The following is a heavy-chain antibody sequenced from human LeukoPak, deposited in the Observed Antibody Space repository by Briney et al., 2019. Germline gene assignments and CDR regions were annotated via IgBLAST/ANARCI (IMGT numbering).Heavy chain of an antibody. CDR3: AKAKWELYYYALDV. CDR1: GLTFSSHA. J-gene: IGHJ6*02. V-gene: IGHV3-23*01. D-gene: IGHD1-26*01. Sequence: GGSLRLSCAASGLTFSSHAMTWVRQAPGEGLEWVSAIRGSGGQTNYADSVKGRFTISRDNSKNTLYLQMNSLRAEDTAVYYCAKAKWELYYYALDVWGQGTTVTVSS. CDR2: IRGSGGQT.